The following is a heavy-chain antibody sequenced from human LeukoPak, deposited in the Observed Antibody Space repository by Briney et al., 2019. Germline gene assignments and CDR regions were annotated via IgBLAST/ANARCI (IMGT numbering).Heavy chain of an antibody. CDR3: ARTYYYDSSKNNWFDP. CDR1: GYTFTSYD. V-gene: IGHV1-8*01. D-gene: IGHD3-22*01. Sequence: ASVKVSCKASGYTFTSYDINWVRQATGQGLEWMGWMNPNSGNTGYAQKFQGRVTMTRNTSISTAYMELSSLRSEDTAVCYCARTYYYDSSKNNWFDPWGQGTLVTVSS. J-gene: IGHJ5*02. CDR2: MNPNSGNT.